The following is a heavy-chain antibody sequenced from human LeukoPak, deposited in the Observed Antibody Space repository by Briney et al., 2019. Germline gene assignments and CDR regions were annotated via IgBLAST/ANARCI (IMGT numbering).Heavy chain of an antibody. J-gene: IGHJ6*03. V-gene: IGHV4-59*01. D-gene: IGHD3-10*01. CDR3: ARAAYYYGSGWLYYYYYMDV. CDR2: IYYSGST. CDR1: GGSISSYY. Sequence: SETLSLTCTVSGGSISSYYRSWIRQPPGKGLEWIGYIYYSGSTNYNPSLKSRVTISVDTSKNQFSLKLSSVTAADTAVYYCARAAYYYGSGWLYYYYYMDVWGKGTTVTVSS.